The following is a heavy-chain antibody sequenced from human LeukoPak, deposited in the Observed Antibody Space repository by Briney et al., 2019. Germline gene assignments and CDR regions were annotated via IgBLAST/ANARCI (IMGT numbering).Heavy chain of an antibody. CDR1: GGSISSSSYY. V-gene: IGHV4-39*01. D-gene: IGHD2-2*01. CDR3: ATSSNAPGNY. CDR2: IYYSGST. J-gene: IGHJ4*02. Sequence: TLSLTCTVSGGSISSSSYYWGWIRQPPGKGLEWIGSIYYSGSTYYNPSLKSRVTISVDTSKNQFSLKLSSVTAADTAVYYCATSSNAPGNYWGQGTLVTVSS.